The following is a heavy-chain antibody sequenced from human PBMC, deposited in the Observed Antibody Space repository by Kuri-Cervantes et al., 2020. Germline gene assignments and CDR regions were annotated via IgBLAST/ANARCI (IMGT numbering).Heavy chain of an antibody. D-gene: IGHD1-26*01. CDR1: GFTFSSYS. V-gene: IGHV3-74*01. J-gene: IGHJ6*02. Sequence: GGSLRLSCAASGFTFSSYSMNWVRQAPGKGLEWVSRINSDGSSTSYADSVKGRFTISRDNAKNTLYLQMNSLRAEDTAVYYCATTTSYYYYYGMDVWGQGTTVTVSS. CDR2: INSDGSST. CDR3: ATTTSYYYYYGMDV.